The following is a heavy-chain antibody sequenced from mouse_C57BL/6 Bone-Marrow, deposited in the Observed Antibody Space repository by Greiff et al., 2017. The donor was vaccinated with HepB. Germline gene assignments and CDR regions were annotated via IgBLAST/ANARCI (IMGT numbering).Heavy chain of an antibody. CDR2: ISSGGSYT. CDR1: GFTFSSYG. Sequence: HLVESGGDLVKPGGSLKLSCAASGFTFSSYGMSWVRQTPDKRLEWVATISSGGSYTYYPDSVKGRFTISRDNAKNTLYLQMSSLKSEDTAMYYCARLLFAYWGQGTLVTVSA. CDR3: ARLLFAY. D-gene: IGHD2-1*01. J-gene: IGHJ3*01. V-gene: IGHV5-6*01.